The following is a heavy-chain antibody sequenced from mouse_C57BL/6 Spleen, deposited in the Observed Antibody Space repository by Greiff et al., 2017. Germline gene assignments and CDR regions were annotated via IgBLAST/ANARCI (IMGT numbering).Heavy chain of an antibody. V-gene: IGHV1-81*01. D-gene: IGHD1-1*01. CDR3: APIATVPQGAMDY. Sequence: QVQLQQSGAELARPGASVKLSCKASGYTFTSYGISWVKQRTGKGLEWIGEIYPGSGNTYYNEKFKGKATLTADKSSSTAYMELRSLTSEDSAVYFCAPIATVPQGAMDYWGQGTSVTVSS. CDR1: GYTFTSYG. J-gene: IGHJ4*01. CDR2: IYPGSGNT.